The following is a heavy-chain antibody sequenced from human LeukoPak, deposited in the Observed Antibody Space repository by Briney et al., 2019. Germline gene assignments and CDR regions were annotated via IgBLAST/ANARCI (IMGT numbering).Heavy chain of an antibody. D-gene: IGHD6-13*01. Sequence: AGGSLRLSCAASGFTVSSNYMSWVRQAPGKGLEWVSVIYSGGSTYYADSVKGRFTISRDNAKNSLYLQMNSLRAEDTAVYYCARDYSSWYDYGMDVWGQGTTVTVSS. V-gene: IGHV3-53*01. J-gene: IGHJ6*02. CDR3: ARDYSSWYDYGMDV. CDR1: GFTVSSNY. CDR2: IYSGGST.